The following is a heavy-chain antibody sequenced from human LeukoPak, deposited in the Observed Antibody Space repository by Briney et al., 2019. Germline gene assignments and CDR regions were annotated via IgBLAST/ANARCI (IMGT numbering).Heavy chain of an antibody. V-gene: IGHV3-30*03. Sequence: GSLRLSCTVSGFPFSDYVVHWVRRAPGKGLEWVAVTSADESIKSYSDSVRGRFTISRDNFKNILYLQMDSLGLEDTAVYFCARDPFLGGPDFLDYWGRGTLVTVSS. J-gene: IGHJ4*02. CDR1: GFPFSDYV. D-gene: IGHD1-26*01. CDR2: TSADESIK. CDR3: ARDPFLGGPDFLDY.